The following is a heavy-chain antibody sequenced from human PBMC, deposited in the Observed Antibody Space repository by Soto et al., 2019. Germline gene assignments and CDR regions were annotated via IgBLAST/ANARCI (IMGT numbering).Heavy chain of an antibody. D-gene: IGHD6-19*01. CDR2: ISAYNGNT. CDR3: ARGVRVAVAGTPNWFDP. J-gene: IGHJ5*02. CDR1: GYTFTSYG. Sequence: GASVKVSCKASGYTFTSYGISWVRQAPGQGLEWMGWISAYNGNTNYAQKLQGRVTMTTDTSTSTAYMELRSLRSDDTAVYYCARGVRVAVAGTPNWFDPWGQGTLVTVSS. V-gene: IGHV1-18*01.